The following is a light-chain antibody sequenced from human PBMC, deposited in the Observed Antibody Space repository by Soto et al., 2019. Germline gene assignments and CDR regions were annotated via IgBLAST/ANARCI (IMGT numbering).Light chain of an antibody. CDR2: GAS. Sequence: EIVLTQSPGTLSLSPGERATLSCRASQSVSSSYLAWYQQKPGQAPRLLIYGASSRATGIPARFSGSGSGTEFTLTISSLQSEDFAVYYRQQYNNWPSFGQGTKVDI. CDR3: QQYNNWPS. CDR1: QSVSSSY. V-gene: IGKV3-15*01. J-gene: IGKJ1*01.